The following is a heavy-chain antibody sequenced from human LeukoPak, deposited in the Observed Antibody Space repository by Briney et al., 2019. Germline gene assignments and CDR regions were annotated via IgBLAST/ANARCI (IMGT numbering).Heavy chain of an antibody. CDR3: ARDQIFELVIWYMDV. CDR2: INPNSGGT. CDR1: GYTFTGYY. Sequence: GASVKVSCKASGYTFTGYYMQWVRQAPGQGLEWMGWINPNSGGTNYAQKFQGRVAMTRDASISTAYMELSRLRSDDTAVYYCARDQIFELVIWYMDVWGKGTTVTVSS. D-gene: IGHD3/OR15-3a*01. V-gene: IGHV1-2*02. J-gene: IGHJ6*03.